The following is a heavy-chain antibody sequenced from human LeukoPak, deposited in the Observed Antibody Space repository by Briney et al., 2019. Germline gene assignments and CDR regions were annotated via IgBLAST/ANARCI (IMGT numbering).Heavy chain of an antibody. D-gene: IGHD3-10*01. CDR2: ISSSGSTL. J-gene: IGHJ5*02. CDR1: GFTFSRHE. V-gene: IGHV3-48*02. Sequence: GGSLRLSCVASGFTFSRHEMNWVRQAPGKGLEWVSYISSSGSTLYYADSVKGRFTISRDNAKNSLYLQMTSLRDEDTAVYYCARVPRGADNWFDPWGQGTLVTVSS. CDR3: ARVPRGADNWFDP.